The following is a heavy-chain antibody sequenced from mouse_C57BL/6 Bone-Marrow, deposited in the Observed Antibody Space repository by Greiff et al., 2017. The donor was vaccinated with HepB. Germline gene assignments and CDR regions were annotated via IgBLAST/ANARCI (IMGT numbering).Heavy chain of an antibody. D-gene: IGHD1-1*01. Sequence: QVHVKQPGAELVRPGTSVKLSCKASGYTFTSYWMHWVKQRPGQGLEWIGVIDPSDSYTNYNQKFKGKATLTVDTSSSTAYMQLSSLTSEDSAVYYCARGITTVVASPFFEYWGQGTTLTVSS. CDR1: GYTFTSYW. CDR3: ARGITTVVASPFFEY. CDR2: IDPSDSYT. J-gene: IGHJ2*01. V-gene: IGHV1-59*01.